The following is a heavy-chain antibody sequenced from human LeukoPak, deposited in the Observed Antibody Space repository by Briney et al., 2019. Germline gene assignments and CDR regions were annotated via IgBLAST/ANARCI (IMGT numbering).Heavy chain of an antibody. J-gene: IGHJ6*03. V-gene: IGHV3-30*02. Sequence: HPGGSLRLSCAASGFTFSSYGMHWVRQAPGKGLEWVAFIRYDGSNKYYADSVKGRFTISRDNSKNTLYLQMNSLRAEDTAVYYCAKDPSASFYYYYMDVWGKGTTITVSS. CDR1: GFTFSSYG. CDR2: IRYDGSNK. CDR3: AKDPSASFYYYYMDV. D-gene: IGHD3-10*01.